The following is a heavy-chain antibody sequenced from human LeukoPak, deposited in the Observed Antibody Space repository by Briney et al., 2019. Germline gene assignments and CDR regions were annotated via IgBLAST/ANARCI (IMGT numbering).Heavy chain of an antibody. CDR3: ARAVQLERPPPLIDYYYMDV. CDR2: IIPIFGTA. CDR1: GGTFSSYA. J-gene: IGHJ6*03. D-gene: IGHD1-1*01. V-gene: IGHV1-69*06. Sequence: SVKVSCKASGGTFSSYAISWVRQAPGQGLEWMGGIIPIFGTANYAQKFQGRVTITADKSTSTAYMELSSLRSDDTAVYYCARAVQLERPPPLIDYYYMDVWGKGTTVTVSS.